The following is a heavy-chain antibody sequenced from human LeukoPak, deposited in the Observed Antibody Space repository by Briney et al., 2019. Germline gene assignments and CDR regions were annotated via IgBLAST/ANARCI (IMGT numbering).Heavy chain of an antibody. J-gene: IGHJ2*01. CDR2: IYYSGRI. Sequence: SETLSLTCSVSGGSFSNDYWSWIRQSPGKGLEWIGYIYYSGRIDYNPSLKNRVTVSVDASNNWLSLKLSSVTAADTAGYYCARTSGRSTVWYFDLWGRGTLVTVSS. CDR1: GGSFSNDY. D-gene: IGHD1-26*01. V-gene: IGHV4-59*01. CDR3: ARTSGRSTVWYFDL.